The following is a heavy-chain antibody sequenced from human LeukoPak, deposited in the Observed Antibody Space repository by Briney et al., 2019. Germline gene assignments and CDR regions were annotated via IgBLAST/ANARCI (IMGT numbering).Heavy chain of an antibody. CDR2: IYHSGST. Sequence: SETLSLTCAVSGYSISSGYYWGWIRQPPGKGLEWIGSIYHSGSTYYNPSLKSRVTISVDTSKNQFSLKLSSVTAADTAVYYCARDVSSSSRRNNWFDPWGQGTLVTVSS. J-gene: IGHJ5*02. CDR3: ARDVSSSSRRNNWFDP. CDR1: GYSISSGYY. D-gene: IGHD6-6*01. V-gene: IGHV4-38-2*02.